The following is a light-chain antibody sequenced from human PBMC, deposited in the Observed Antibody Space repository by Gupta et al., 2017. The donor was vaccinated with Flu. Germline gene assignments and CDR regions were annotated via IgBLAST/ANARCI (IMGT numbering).Light chain of an antibody. Sequence: QSALTQPRSVSGSPGQSVVISCSGTSSSISGYDSVSWYQQHPGKAPNLIIYEVIVRPSGIPDRFSGSRSDNTASLTISELQAVDEADYYCCVYAYSYTGVFGSGTKVTVL. CDR2: EVI. CDR3: CVYAYSYTGV. CDR1: SSSISGYDS. J-gene: IGLJ1*01. V-gene: IGLV2-11*01.